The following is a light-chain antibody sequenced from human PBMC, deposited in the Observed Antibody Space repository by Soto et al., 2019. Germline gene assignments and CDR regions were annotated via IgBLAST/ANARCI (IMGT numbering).Light chain of an antibody. CDR2: WAS. CDR1: QSVLSSSNNKNY. V-gene: IGKV4-1*01. CDR3: QQYYGTPWLT. Sequence: DIVMTQSPDSLAVSLGERATINCKSSQSVLSSSNNKNYLAWYQQKPGQPPKLLIYWASTRESGVPDRFSGSGSGTDFTLTINRLQAEDVAVYYCQQYYGTPWLTFGGGTKVEIK. J-gene: IGKJ4*01.